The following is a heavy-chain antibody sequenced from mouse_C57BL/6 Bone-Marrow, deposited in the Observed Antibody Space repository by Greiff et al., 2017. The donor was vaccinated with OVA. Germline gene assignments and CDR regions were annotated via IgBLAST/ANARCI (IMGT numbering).Heavy chain of an antibody. CDR3: AREGYRAWFAY. CDR2: IYPSDSET. Sequence: QVHVKQPGAELVRPGSSVKLSCKASGYTFTSYWMDWVKQRPGQGLEWIGNIYPSDSETHYNQKFKDKATLTVDKSSSTAYMQLSSLTSEDSAVYCCAREGYRAWFAYWGQGTLVTVSA. D-gene: IGHD3-1*01. J-gene: IGHJ3*01. V-gene: IGHV1-61*01. CDR1: GYTFTSYW.